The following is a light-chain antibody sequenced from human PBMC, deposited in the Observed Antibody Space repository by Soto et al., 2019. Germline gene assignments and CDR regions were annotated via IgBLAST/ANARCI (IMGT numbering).Light chain of an antibody. CDR1: QHISNY. CDR3: QQYNTFPWT. J-gene: IGKJ1*01. V-gene: IGKV1-16*02. CDR2: AAS. Sequence: DIQMTQSPSSLSASVGDRVTITCRASQHISNYLAWVQQKPGKAPKSLIFAASKLQSGVPSKFSGRGSGTDFTLTISSLQPEDFATYYCQQYNTFPWTFGPGTTVEIK.